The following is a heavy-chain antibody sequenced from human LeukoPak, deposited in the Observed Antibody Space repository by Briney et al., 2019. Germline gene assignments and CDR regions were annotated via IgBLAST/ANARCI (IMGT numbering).Heavy chain of an antibody. CDR2: ISWNSGSI. Sequence: GGSLRLSCAASGFTFDDYAMHWVRQAPGKGLEWVSGISWNSGSIGYADSVKGRFTISRDNAKNSLYLQMNSLRAEDTAVYYCAKGGIAAPIWSWGQGTLVTVSS. D-gene: IGHD6-13*01. CDR1: GFTFDDYA. CDR3: AKGGIAAPIWS. J-gene: IGHJ5*02. V-gene: IGHV3-9*01.